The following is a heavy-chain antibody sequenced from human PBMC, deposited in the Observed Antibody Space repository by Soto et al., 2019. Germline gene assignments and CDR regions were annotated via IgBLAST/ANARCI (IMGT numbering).Heavy chain of an antibody. D-gene: IGHD1-26*01. Sequence: QVQLVQSGAEVKKPGASVKVSCKASGYTFTSYDINWVRQATGQGLEWMGWMNPNSGNTGYAQKFQGRVTMTRNTSRSTAYRELSSLRSEDTAVYYCARWDLRDYYYGMDVWGQGTTVTVSS. J-gene: IGHJ6*02. CDR2: MNPNSGNT. CDR3: ARWDLRDYYYGMDV. CDR1: GYTFTSYD. V-gene: IGHV1-8*01.